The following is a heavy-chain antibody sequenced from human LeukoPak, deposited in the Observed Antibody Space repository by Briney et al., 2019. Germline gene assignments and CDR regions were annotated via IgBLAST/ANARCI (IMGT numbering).Heavy chain of an antibody. CDR1: GYTFTSYG. D-gene: IGHD2-2*01. V-gene: IGHV1-18*01. Sequence: ASVKVSCKASGYTFTSYGISWVRQAPGQGLEWMGWISAYNGNTNYAQKLQGRVTMTTDTSTSTAYMELRSLRSDDTAVYYCARVYCSSTSYLFHYLNYYYYMDVWGKGTTVTVSS. CDR3: ARVYCSSTSYLFHYLNYYYYMDV. CDR2: ISAYNGNT. J-gene: IGHJ6*03.